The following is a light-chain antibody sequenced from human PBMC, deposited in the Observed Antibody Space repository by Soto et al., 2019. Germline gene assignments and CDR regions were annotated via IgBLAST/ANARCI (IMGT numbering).Light chain of an antibody. CDR3: QQYNEWPIT. Sequence: EVVLPQSPDTLSLSPGERSTLSCSASQSVSSLLAWYLQKPGQAPRLLIYRASTRATGISGRFSGSGSGTEFTLTITSLQSEDFAVYYCQQYNEWPITFGQGTRLEI. J-gene: IGKJ5*01. CDR2: RAS. CDR1: QSVSSL. V-gene: IGKV3-15*01.